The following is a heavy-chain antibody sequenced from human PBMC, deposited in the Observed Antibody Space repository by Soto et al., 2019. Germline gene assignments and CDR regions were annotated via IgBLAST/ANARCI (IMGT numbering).Heavy chain of an antibody. J-gene: IGHJ4*02. CDR3: AKSPRGEMATD. CDR1: GYTFINYH. Sequence: QVQLVQSGGEVKKPGASVTVSCKASGYTFINYHMTWVRQAPGQGLEWMAWINTYNGMTDYAQRFQGRVTMTRDTSTSTAYMELRNLGSGDTAVYFCAKSPRGEMATDWGQGTLVTVSS. V-gene: IGHV1-18*01. CDR2: INTYNGMT. D-gene: IGHD5-12*01.